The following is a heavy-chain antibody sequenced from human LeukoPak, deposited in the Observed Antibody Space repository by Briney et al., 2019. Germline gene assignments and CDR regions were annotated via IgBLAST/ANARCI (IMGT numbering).Heavy chain of an antibody. D-gene: IGHD1-1*01. J-gene: IGHJ5*02. CDR2: FDPEDGET. V-gene: IGHV1-24*01. CDR1: GYTLTELS. Sequence: GASVKVSFKFSGYTLTELSMHWVRQAPGKGLEWMGGFDPEDGETIYAQKFQGRVTMTEDTSTDTAYMELSSLRSEDTAVYYCATVTFWNPTWGFDPWGQGTLVTVSS. CDR3: ATVTFWNPTWGFDP.